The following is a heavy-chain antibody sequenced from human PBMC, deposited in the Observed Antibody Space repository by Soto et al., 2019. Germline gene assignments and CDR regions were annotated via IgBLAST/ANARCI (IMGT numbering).Heavy chain of an antibody. Sequence: GALRLSCAVSGFTFSSSEMYWVRQAPGKGLEWISYIHPSGQPIFYADSVKGRFTISRDNANNSLFLQMNSMRAEDTAVYYCARRASSWGQGTMVTVSS. CDR3: ARRASS. V-gene: IGHV3-48*03. D-gene: IGHD2-2*01. CDR2: IHPSGQPI. J-gene: IGHJ3*01. CDR1: GFTFSSSE.